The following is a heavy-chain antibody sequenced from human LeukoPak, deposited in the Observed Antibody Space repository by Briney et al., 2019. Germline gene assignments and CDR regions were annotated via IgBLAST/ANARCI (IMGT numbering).Heavy chain of an antibody. CDR1: EFTFSSYS. CDR3: ARYGELLASDY. CDR2: ISSSSSYI. V-gene: IGHV3-21*01. J-gene: IGHJ4*02. Sequence: GGCLRLSCAASEFTFSSYSMNWVRQAPGKGLEWVSSISSSSSYIYYADSVKGRFTISRDNAKNSLYLQMNSLRAEDTAVYYCARYGELLASDYWGQGTLVTVSS. D-gene: IGHD1-26*01.